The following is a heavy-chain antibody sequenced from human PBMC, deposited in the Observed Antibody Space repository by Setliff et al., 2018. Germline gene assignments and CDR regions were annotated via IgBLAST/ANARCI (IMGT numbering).Heavy chain of an antibody. CDR2: ISWNSGSI. CDR3: AKGAVTTIYYGMDV. V-gene: IGHV3-9*01. CDR1: GFTFSNAW. J-gene: IGHJ6*02. D-gene: IGHD4-17*01. Sequence: GGSLRLSCTASGFTFSNAWMSWVRQAPGKGLEWVSGISWNSGSIDYADSVKGRFTMSRDNAKNSLYLEMNSLRAEDTALYYCAKGAVTTIYYGMDVWGQGTTVTVSS.